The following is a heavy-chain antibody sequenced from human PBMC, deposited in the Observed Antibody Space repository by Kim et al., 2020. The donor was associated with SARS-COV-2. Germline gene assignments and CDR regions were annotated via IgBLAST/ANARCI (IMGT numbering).Heavy chain of an antibody. J-gene: IGHJ6*02. CDR1: GASVSTADYF. V-gene: IGHV4-31*03. CDR2: IHYSGNT. D-gene: IGHD1-26*01. CDR3: AREMKGDISYGMDV. Sequence: SETLSLTCTVSGASVSTADYFWSWNRQRPGKGLEWIGYIHYSGNTQYNPSLKSRASISIDTSKNHFSLTLSSVTVAYTAVYYCAREMKGDISYGMDVWGQGTTVAVS.